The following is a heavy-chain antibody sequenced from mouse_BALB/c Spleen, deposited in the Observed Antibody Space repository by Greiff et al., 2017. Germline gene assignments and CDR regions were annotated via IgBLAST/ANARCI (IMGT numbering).Heavy chain of an antibody. V-gene: IGHV5-6-4*01. CDR3: TRDLYLAY. Sequence: EVQGVESGGGLVKPGGSLKLSCAASGFTFSSYTMSWVRQTPEKRLEWVATISSGGSYTYYPDSVKGRFTISRDNAKNTLYLQMSSLKSEDTAMYYCTRDLYLAYWGQGTLVTVSA. J-gene: IGHJ3*01. D-gene: IGHD5-5*01. CDR1: GFTFSSYT. CDR2: ISSGGSYT.